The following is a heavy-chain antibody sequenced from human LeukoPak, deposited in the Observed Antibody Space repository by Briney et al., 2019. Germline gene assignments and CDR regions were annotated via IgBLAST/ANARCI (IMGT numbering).Heavy chain of an antibody. V-gene: IGHV3-30-3*01. Sequence: GRSLRLSCAASGFTFSSYAMHWVRQAPGKGLEWVAVISYDGSNKYYADSVKGRFTISRDNSKNTLYLQMNSLRAEDTAVYYCATSFQWLVARMDYWGQGTLVTVSS. D-gene: IGHD6-19*01. J-gene: IGHJ4*02. CDR2: ISYDGSNK. CDR1: GFTFSSYA. CDR3: ATSFQWLVARMDY.